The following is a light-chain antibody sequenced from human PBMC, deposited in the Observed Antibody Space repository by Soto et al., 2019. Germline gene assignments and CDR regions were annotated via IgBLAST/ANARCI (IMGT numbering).Light chain of an antibody. J-gene: IGKJ4*01. Sequence: DIQMTQSPSSLSASVGDRVTISCRASQDIRKYLAWYQQKPGKVPRLLISGASTLQSGVPSRIGGSGSGTDFTLTISSLQPEDVATYYCQEYNIAPLTFGGGTKVEIK. CDR3: QEYNIAPLT. CDR2: GAS. CDR1: QDIRKY. V-gene: IGKV1-27*01.